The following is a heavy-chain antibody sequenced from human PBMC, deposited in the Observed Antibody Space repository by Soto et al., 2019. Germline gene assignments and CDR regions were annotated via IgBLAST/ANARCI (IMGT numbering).Heavy chain of an antibody. CDR3: ARESEDLTSNFDY. V-gene: IGHV3-21*06. CDR2: ISSTTNYI. J-gene: IGHJ4*02. Sequence: GSLGLSCAASGCTFTRYSMNWVRQAPGKGLEWVSSISSTTNYIYYGDSMKGRFTISRDNAKNSLYLEMNSLRAGDTAVYYCARESEDLTSNFDYWGQGTPVTVYS. CDR1: GCTFTRYS.